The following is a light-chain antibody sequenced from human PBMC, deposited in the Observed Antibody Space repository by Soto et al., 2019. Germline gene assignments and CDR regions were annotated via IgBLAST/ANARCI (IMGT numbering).Light chain of an antibody. V-gene: IGKV3-20*01. J-gene: IGKJ4*01. CDR1: QNVSSRY. Sequence: EKVLPQSPGTLSLSPGARATLSCRASQNVSSRYLPWYQHKPGQTPRLLIYGASNRATGIPDRVSGSGSGTDFTLTISRLEPEDFAVYYCQQYGSAPFTFGGGTKVEIK. CDR3: QQYGSAPFT. CDR2: GAS.